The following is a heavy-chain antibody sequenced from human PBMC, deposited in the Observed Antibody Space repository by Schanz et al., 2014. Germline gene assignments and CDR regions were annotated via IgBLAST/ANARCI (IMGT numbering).Heavy chain of an antibody. D-gene: IGHD3-22*01. V-gene: IGHV1-2*06. Sequence: QVQLVQSGAEVKKPGASVKVSCKSSGYTFIDYHIHWVRQAPGQGLEWMGRIGPDSGSTTYAQKFQGRVTITADKSTSTAYMELSNLRSEDTAVYYCARAGQDYSDSSGYYFGNWGQGTLVTVSS. CDR3: ARAGQDYSDSSGYYFGN. J-gene: IGHJ4*02. CDR1: GYTFIDYH. CDR2: IGPDSGST.